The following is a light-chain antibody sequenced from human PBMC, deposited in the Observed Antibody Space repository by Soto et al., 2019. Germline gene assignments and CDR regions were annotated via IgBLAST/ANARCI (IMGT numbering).Light chain of an antibody. Sequence: QPVLTQPPSVSGAPGQKITISCTGSSSNIGAGYDVHWYQQVPGAGPKLLIYGNNNRPSGVPDRFSGSKSGTSASLAITGLQAEDEADYYCQSNDSGLSVSKVFGGGTKVTVL. CDR3: QSNDSGLSVSKV. CDR1: SSNIGAGYD. J-gene: IGLJ2*01. CDR2: GNN. V-gene: IGLV1-40*01.